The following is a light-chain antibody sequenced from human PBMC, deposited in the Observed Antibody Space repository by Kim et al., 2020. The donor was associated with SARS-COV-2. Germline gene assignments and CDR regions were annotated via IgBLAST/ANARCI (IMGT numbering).Light chain of an antibody. CDR2: DAS. Sequence: ASVGERVTITCRASQDISNSLAWFQQKPGKVPKRLIYDASSLQSGVPSRFSGSGSGTEFTLTISSLEAEDFATYYCLQHNSYPLTFGGGSKVDIK. V-gene: IGKV1-17*03. CDR1: QDISNS. CDR3: LQHNSYPLT. J-gene: IGKJ4*01.